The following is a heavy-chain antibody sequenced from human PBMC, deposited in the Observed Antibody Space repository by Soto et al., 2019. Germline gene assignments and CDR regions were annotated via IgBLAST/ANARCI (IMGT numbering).Heavy chain of an antibody. CDR1: GWSINTYY. V-gene: IGHV4-34*01. D-gene: IGHD1-1*01. Sequence: PSQTLSLTCTVSGWSINTYYWTWIRQPPGTGLEWIGEINHSGSTNYNPSLKSRVTISVDTSKNQFSLKLGSVTAADTAIYYCARRYGYSFDYWGQGTLVTVS. J-gene: IGHJ4*02. CDR2: INHSGST. CDR3: ARRYGYSFDY.